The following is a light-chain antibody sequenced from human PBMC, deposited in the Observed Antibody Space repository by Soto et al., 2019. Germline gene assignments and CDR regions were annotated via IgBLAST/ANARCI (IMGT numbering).Light chain of an antibody. CDR2: GAS. V-gene: IGKV3-20*01. CDR1: QIVGGDT. Sequence: IVLTPSPGTLSLSPGERATPPCRASQIVGGDTLAWFQQRPGQAPRLVIYGASNRAAGIPDRFSGSGSGTDFTLTVSRLEPEDFAMYYCQQYHWAPDTFGQGTRLE. J-gene: IGKJ5*01. CDR3: QQYHWAPDT.